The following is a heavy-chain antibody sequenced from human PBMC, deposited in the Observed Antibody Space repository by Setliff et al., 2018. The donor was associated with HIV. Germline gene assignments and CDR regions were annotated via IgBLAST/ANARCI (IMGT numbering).Heavy chain of an antibody. CDR1: GITFINAA. J-gene: IGHJ4*01. D-gene: IGHD2-21*01. CDR3: AKEPSSCSAPRPSLCGYFDS. V-gene: IGHV3-23*03. CDR2: IYSGSSSA. Sequence: SLRLSCVTSGITFINAAMAWVRQAPGKGPEWISFIYSGSSSAVFADSVKGRFTISRDNSRNTLFPQMNSLRAEDTAVYYCAKEPSSCSAPRPSLCGYFDSWGQGTQVTVSS.